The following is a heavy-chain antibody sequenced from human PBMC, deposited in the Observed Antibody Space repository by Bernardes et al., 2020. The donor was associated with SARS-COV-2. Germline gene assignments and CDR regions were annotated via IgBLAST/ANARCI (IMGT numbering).Heavy chain of an antibody. V-gene: IGHV1-2*02. CDR1: GYTLSDYY. CDR2: INPHSGGT. J-gene: IGHJ3*02. CDR3: ARDLDRLYSGSRTDAFDI. Sequence: ASWKDSCKASGYTLSDYYMHWVRQAPGQGLEWMGWINPHSGGTNYAQKFQGRVTVTRDTSISTAYMELSRLTSDDTAVYYCARDLDRLYSGSRTDAFDIWGQGTMVTVSS. D-gene: IGHD1-26*01.